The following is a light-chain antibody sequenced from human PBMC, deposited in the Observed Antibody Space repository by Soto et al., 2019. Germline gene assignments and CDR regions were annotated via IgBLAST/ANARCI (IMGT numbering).Light chain of an antibody. J-gene: IGLJ2*01. CDR1: SSNIGKNY. CDR2: RND. CDR3: AAWDENLSTG. V-gene: IGLV1-47*01. Sequence: QSVLTQPPSASGTRGQRVTMSCSGSSSNIGKNYVYWYQQLPGTAPKLLIFRNDQRPSGVPERFSVSKSGTSASLAITGLRSEDEGDYSCAAWDENLSTGFGGGTKVTVL.